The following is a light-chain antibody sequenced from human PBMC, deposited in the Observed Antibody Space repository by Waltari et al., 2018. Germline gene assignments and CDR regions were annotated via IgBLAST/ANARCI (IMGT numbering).Light chain of an antibody. CDR1: ILRVYY. Sequence: SSELTQDPAVSVALGRTVRITSEGDILRVYYPNWCPQKPGQAPLLVSYGKNNRPAGSPDRFSASTSGSTASLTITGVQAEDEAHYYCSSRDSSGDVIFGGGTKLTVL. CDR3: SSRDSSGDVI. CDR2: GKN. V-gene: IGLV3-19*01. J-gene: IGLJ2*01.